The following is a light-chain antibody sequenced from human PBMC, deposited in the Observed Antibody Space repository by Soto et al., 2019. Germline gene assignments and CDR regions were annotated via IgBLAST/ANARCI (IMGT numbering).Light chain of an antibody. CDR1: QSVSSY. CDR3: QQRSNWPPIP. Sequence: EIVLTQSPATLSLSPGERATLSCRSSQSVSSYLAWYQQKPGQAPRLLIYDASNRATGIPARFSGSGSGTAFTLPISSLEPEDFAVYYCQQRSNWPPIPFGPGTKVDIK. CDR2: DAS. V-gene: IGKV3-11*01. J-gene: IGKJ3*01.